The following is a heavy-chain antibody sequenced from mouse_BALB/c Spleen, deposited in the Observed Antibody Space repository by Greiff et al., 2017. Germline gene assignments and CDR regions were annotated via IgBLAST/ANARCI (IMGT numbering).Heavy chain of an antibody. CDR3: ARQRDSDWYFDV. Sequence: EVLLVESGGGLVQPGGSLKLSCAASGFTFTSYTMSWVRQTPEKRLEWVAYISNGGGSTYYPDTVKGRFTISRDNATNTLYLQMSSLKSEDTAVYYCARQRDSDWYFDVWGAGTTVTVSS. J-gene: IGHJ1*01. V-gene: IGHV5-12-2*01. D-gene: IGHD3-3*01. CDR1: GFTFTSYT. CDR2: ISNGGGST.